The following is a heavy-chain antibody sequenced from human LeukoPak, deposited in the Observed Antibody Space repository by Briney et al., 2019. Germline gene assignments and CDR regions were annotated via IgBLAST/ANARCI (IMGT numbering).Heavy chain of an antibody. J-gene: IGHJ4*02. D-gene: IGHD1-1*01. CDR2: ISYDGSNK. CDR1: GFTFSSYA. CDR3: ARGNWKRLDY. V-gene: IGHV3-30-3*01. Sequence: PGGSLRLSCAASGFTFSSYAMHWVRQAPGKGLEWVAVISYDGSNKYYADSVKGRFTISRGNSKNTLYLQMNSLRAEDTAVYYCARGNWKRLDYXGQGTLVTVSS.